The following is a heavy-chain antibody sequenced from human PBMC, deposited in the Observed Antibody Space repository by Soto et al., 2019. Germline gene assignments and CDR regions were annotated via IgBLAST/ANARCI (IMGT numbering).Heavy chain of an antibody. Sequence: PGGSLRLSCAASGVTFSSHGMHWVRQAPGKGLEWVSSISSSSSYIYYADSVKGRFTISRDNSKNSLYLQMNSLRAEDTAVYYYARDRCIAAAGTKGYYGMDVWGQGTTVTVSS. J-gene: IGHJ6*02. D-gene: IGHD6-13*01. CDR3: ARDRCIAAAGTKGYYGMDV. V-gene: IGHV3-21*01. CDR1: GVTFSSHG. CDR2: ISSSSSYI.